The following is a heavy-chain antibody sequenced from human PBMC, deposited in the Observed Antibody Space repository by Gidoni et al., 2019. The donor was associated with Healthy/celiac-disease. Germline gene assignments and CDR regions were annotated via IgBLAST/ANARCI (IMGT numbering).Heavy chain of an antibody. Sequence: EVQLLESGGGLVQPGGSLRPSCAASGFTFSSYAMSWVRQATGKGLEWVSAISGSGGSTYYADSVKGRFTISRDNSKNTLYLQMNSLRAEDTAVYYCAKECQQLSWVGSTNWFDPWGQGTLVTVSS. D-gene: IGHD6-13*01. CDR1: GFTFSSYA. J-gene: IGHJ5*02. CDR2: ISGSGGST. CDR3: AKECQQLSWVGSTNWFDP. V-gene: IGHV3-23*01.